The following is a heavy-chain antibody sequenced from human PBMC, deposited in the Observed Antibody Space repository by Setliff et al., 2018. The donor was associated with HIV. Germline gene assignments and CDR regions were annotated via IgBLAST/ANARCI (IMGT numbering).Heavy chain of an antibody. CDR2: INHSGST. V-gene: IGHV4-34*01. D-gene: IGHD3-16*01. J-gene: IGHJ5*02. CDR3: ARDRSNYGSGSSAYNWFDP. Sequence: LSLTCAVYGGSFSGYYWSWIRQPPGKGLEWVGEINHSGSTNYNPSLKSRVTISVDTSKDQFSLNLNSVTAADTAVYFCARDRSNYGSGSSAYNWFDPWGQGNLVTVSS. CDR1: GGSFSGYY.